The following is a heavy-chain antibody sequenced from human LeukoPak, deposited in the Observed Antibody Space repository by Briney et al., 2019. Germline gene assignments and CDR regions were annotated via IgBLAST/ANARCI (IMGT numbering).Heavy chain of an antibody. CDR2: FDPEDGET. Sequence: ASVKVSCKVSGYTLTELSMHWVRQAPGKGLEWMGGFDPEDGETIYAQKFQGRVTMTEDTSTDTAYMELSSLRSEDTAVYYCATTSAEYYYYYMDVWGKGTTVTVSS. CDR1: GYTLTELS. CDR3: ATTSAEYYYYYMDV. D-gene: IGHD3-3*01. J-gene: IGHJ6*03. V-gene: IGHV1-24*01.